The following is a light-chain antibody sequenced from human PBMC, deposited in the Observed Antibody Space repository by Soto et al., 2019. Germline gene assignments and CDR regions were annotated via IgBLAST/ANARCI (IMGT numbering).Light chain of an antibody. J-gene: IGKJ1*01. CDR2: WAS. CDR3: QQYYSTPRT. Sequence: DIVLTQSPDSLAVSLGERATINCKSSQSVLHSSNNKNYLAWYQQKPRQPPSLLIYWASTRESGVPDRFSGSGSGTDFTLTISSLQAEDVAVYYCQQYYSTPRTFGQGTKVEIK. CDR1: QSVLHSSNNKNY. V-gene: IGKV4-1*01.